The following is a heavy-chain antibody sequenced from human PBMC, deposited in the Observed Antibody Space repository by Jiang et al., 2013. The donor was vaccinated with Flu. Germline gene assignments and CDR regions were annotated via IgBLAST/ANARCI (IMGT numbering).Heavy chain of an antibody. J-gene: IGHJ5*02. CDR3: ARGGEYYDILTGYYIGSWFDP. D-gene: IGHD3-9*01. CDR2: ISAYNGNT. CDR1: GYTFTSYG. V-gene: IGHV1-18*01. Sequence: GAEVKKPGASVKVSCKASGYTFTSYGISWVRQAPGQGLEWMGWISAYNGNTNYAQKLQGRVTMTTDTSTSTAYMELRSLRSDDTAVYYCARGGEYYDILTGYYIGSWFDPWGQGTLVTVSS.